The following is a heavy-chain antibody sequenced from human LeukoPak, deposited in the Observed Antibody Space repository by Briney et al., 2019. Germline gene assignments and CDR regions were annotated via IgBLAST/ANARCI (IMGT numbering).Heavy chain of an antibody. CDR1: GFNFSNYG. V-gene: IGHV3-33*01. D-gene: IGHD3-10*01. Sequence: GGSLRLSCAASGFNFSNYGMHWVRQVPGTGLEWVAVIWHDGNTKYYANYVKGRFTVSRDNSKNTLYLQMNILRPEDTAIYYCARDSGFGELVTYYFDYRGQGTLVTVSS. CDR2: IWHDGNTK. J-gene: IGHJ4*02. CDR3: ARDSGFGELVTYYFDY.